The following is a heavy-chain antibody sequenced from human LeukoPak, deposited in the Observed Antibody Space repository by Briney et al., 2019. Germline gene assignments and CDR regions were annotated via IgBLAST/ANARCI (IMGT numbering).Heavy chain of an antibody. CDR1: GFTFSSYW. CDR2: MKIEGSEE. Sequence: PGGSLRLSCVASGFTFSSYWMSSVRQAPGKGLEWVSNMKIEGSEEYYVDSVKGRFTISRDNAKNSLYMQMNSLRVDDTAVYYCTRWGRYCSSGSCYSWFDPWGQGTLVTVSS. CDR3: TRWGRYCSSGSCYSWFDP. V-gene: IGHV3-7*01. J-gene: IGHJ5*02. D-gene: IGHD2-15*01.